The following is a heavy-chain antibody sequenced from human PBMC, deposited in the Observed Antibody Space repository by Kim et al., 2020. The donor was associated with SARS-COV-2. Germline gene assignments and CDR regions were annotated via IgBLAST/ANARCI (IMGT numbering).Heavy chain of an antibody. CDR1: GFTFSSYA. Sequence: GGSLRLSCAASGFTFSSYAMHWVRQAPGKGLEWVAVISYDGSNKYYAGSVKGRFTISRDNSKNTLYLQMNSLRAEDTAVYYCAREGIAAAGTFFYNYYYYRMDVWGQGATVTVSS. CDR3: AREGIAAAGTFFYNYYYYRMDV. V-gene: IGHV3-30*04. D-gene: IGHD6-13*01. CDR2: ISYDGSNK. J-gene: IGHJ6*01.